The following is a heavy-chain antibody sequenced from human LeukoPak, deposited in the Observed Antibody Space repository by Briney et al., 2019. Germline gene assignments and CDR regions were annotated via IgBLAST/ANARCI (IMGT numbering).Heavy chain of an antibody. J-gene: IGHJ6*03. V-gene: IGHV4-34*01. CDR2: INHSGST. CDR1: GGSFSGYY. Sequence: SETLSLTCAVYGGSFSGYYWSWIRQPSGKGLEWIGEINHSGSTNYNPSLKSRVTISVDTSKNQFSLKLSSVTAADTAVYYCARGRVDKRRSGYYYYMDVWGKGTTVTVSS. CDR3: ARGRVDKRRSGYYYYMDV. D-gene: IGHD5-12*01.